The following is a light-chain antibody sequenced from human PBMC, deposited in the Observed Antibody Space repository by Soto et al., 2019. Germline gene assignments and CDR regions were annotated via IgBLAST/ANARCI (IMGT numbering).Light chain of an antibody. J-gene: IGLJ1*01. Sequence: QSALTQPASVSGSPGQSITISCTGTSSDVGGYNYVSRYQQHPGKAPKLVIYDVSNRPSGVSNRFSGSKSGNTASLTISGLQAEDEADYYCNSYTSSSTYVFGTGTKLTVL. V-gene: IGLV2-14*01. CDR2: DVS. CDR3: NSYTSSSTYV. CDR1: SSDVGGYNY.